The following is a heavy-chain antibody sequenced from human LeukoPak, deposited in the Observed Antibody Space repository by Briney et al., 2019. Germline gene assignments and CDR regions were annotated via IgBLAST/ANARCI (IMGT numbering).Heavy chain of an antibody. CDR1: GGSISSSGYY. V-gene: IGHV4-39*01. Sequence: SETLSHTCTVSGGSISSSGYYWGWIRQPPGKGLEWIASIYYSGSTYYNPSLKSRVTISVDTSKTQLSLKLSSLTAADTAVYYCARHEYSGSYYGLSWFDPWGQGTLVTVSS. CDR3: ARHEYSGSYYGLSWFDP. J-gene: IGHJ5*02. D-gene: IGHD1-26*01. CDR2: IYYSGST.